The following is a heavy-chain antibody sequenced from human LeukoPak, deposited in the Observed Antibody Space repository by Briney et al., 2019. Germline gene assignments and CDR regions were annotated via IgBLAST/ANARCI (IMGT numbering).Heavy chain of an antibody. CDR3: ARRNYYYYYGMDV. J-gene: IGHJ6*02. Sequence: GSLRLSCAASGFTFRSYAMHWVRQAPGKGLEYVSAISSNGGSTYYANSVKGRFTISRDNSKNTLYLQMGSLRAEDMAVYYCARRNYYYYYGMDVWGQGTTVTVSS. V-gene: IGHV3-64*01. CDR2: ISSNGGST. CDR1: GFTFRSYA. D-gene: IGHD1-1*01.